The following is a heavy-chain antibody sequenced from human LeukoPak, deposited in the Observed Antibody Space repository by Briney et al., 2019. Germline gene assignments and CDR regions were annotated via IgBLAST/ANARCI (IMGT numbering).Heavy chain of an antibody. CDR3: ARDPRYDFWSGYQKGYGMDV. CDR2: IYYSGST. D-gene: IGHD3-3*01. Sequence: SETLSLTCTVSGGSISSSRYYWGWIRQPPGKGLEWIGYIYYSGSTYYNPSLKSRVTISVDTSKNQFSLKLSSVTAADTAVYYCARDPRYDFWSGYQKGYGMDVWGQGTTVTVSS. J-gene: IGHJ6*02. CDR1: GGSISSSRYY. V-gene: IGHV4-31*03.